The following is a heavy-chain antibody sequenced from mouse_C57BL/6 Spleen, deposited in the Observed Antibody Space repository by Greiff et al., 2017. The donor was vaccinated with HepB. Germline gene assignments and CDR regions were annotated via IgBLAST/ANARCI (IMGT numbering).Heavy chain of an antibody. Sequence: EVQLQQSGPELVKPGASVKISCKASGYSFTGYYMNWVKQSPEKSLEWIGEINPSTGGTTYNQKFKAKATLTVDKSSSTAYMQLKSLTSEDSAVYYCARELGREYFDVWGTGTTVTVSS. J-gene: IGHJ1*03. V-gene: IGHV1-42*01. CDR3: ARELGREYFDV. D-gene: IGHD4-1*01. CDR2: INPSTGGT. CDR1: GYSFTGYY.